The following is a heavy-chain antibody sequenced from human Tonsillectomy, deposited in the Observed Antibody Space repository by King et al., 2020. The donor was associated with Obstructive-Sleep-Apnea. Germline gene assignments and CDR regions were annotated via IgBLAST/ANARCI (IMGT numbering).Heavy chain of an antibody. D-gene: IGHD2-15*01. CDR1: GGSFSGYY. Sequence: VQLQQWGAGLLKPSETLSLTCAVYGGSFSGYYWSWIRQPPGKGLEWIGEINHSGSTNHNPSLKSRVAISVDTSKNQFSLKLSSVTAADTALYYCARGGDAANAPDTFDIWGLGTMVTVSS. CDR2: INHSGST. V-gene: IGHV4-34*01. CDR3: ARGGDAANAPDTFDI. J-gene: IGHJ3*02.